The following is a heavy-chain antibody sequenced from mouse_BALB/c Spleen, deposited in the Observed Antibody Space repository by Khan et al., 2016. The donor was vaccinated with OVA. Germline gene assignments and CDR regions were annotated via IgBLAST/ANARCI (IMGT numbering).Heavy chain of an antibody. Sequence: VQLVESGADLVKPGGSLKLSCTASGFTFSSYSMSWVSQTLDKRLEWFATISTGGDYTYYPDNVKGRVTISRDKAKNTPYLQLSSLKSEDTDMYCSTSNLAGYFDYWGQGTLLTVS. CDR1: GFTFSSYS. CDR2: ISTGGDYT. V-gene: IGHV5-6*01. D-gene: IGHD1-1*01. CDR3: TSNLAGYFDY. J-gene: IGHJ2*01.